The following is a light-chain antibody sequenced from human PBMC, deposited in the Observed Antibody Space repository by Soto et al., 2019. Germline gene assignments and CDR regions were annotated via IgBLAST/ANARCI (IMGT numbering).Light chain of an antibody. Sequence: EIVLTQSPGTLSLSPRERATLSCRASQRVSSRNLAWYQQKPGQAPRLLIYDASSRATGIPDRFSGSGSVTEFTLTINRLEPEDFAVYFCQQYSDLPYTFGQGTKLEFK. CDR2: DAS. CDR1: QRVSSRN. J-gene: IGKJ2*01. V-gene: IGKV3-20*01. CDR3: QQYSDLPYT.